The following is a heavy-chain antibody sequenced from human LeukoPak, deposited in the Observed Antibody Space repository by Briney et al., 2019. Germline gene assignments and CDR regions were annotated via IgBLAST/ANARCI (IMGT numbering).Heavy chain of an antibody. J-gene: IGHJ4*02. CDR3: ARPYCSSTDCPTFDD. CDR2: ISSSRDTI. D-gene: IGHD2-2*01. Sequence: HSGGSLRLSCVVSGFTFSTYNMNWVRQAPGKGLEWVSYISSSRDTIFYADSVRGRFTISRDNAKKSLYLQMSSLRAEDTAVYYCARPYCSSTDCPTFDDWGQGTLVTVSS. CDR1: GFTFSTYN. V-gene: IGHV3-48*01.